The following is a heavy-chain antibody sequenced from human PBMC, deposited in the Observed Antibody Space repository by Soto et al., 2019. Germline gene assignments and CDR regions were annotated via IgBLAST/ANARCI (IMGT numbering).Heavy chain of an antibody. J-gene: IGHJ6*02. CDR2: SISGTT. CDR3: ARDRYYGRGNYYTFYYGMDV. D-gene: IGHD3-10*01. CDR1: MAPSAVVITT. Sequence: SETLPSPALSLMAPSAVVITTGVGSASPQGRAWSGLGTSISGTTYYNPSLKSRVSISLDTAKNQFSLKLSSVTAADTAVYFCARDRYYGRGNYYTFYYGMDVWGQGTTVTVSS. V-gene: IGHV4-30-4*01.